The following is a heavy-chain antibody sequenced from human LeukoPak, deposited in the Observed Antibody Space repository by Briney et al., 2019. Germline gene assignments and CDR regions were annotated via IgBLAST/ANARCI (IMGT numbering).Heavy chain of an antibody. CDR3: ARDRGSDI. J-gene: IGHJ3*02. Sequence: GGSLRLSCAASGFTFSSYSMNWVRQAPGKGLEWVSSISGSSSYIYYADSVKGRFTISRDNAKNSLYLQMNSLRAEDTAVYYCARDRGSDIWGQGTMVTVSS. D-gene: IGHD3-10*01. CDR1: GFTFSSYS. V-gene: IGHV3-21*01. CDR2: ISGSSSYI.